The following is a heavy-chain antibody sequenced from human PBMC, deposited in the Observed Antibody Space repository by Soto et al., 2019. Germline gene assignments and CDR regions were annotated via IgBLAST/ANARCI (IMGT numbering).Heavy chain of an antibody. CDR2: IYSGGST. CDR3: ARDRVESGYPEYFQH. CDR1: GFTFSNAC. J-gene: IGHJ1*01. V-gene: IGHV3-53*01. Sequence: SCAASGFTFSNACMSWVRQSPGKGLEWVSVIYSGGSTYYADSVKGRFTISRDNSKNTLYLQMNSLRAEDTAVYYCARDRVESGYPEYFQHWGQGTLVTVSS. D-gene: IGHD3-22*01.